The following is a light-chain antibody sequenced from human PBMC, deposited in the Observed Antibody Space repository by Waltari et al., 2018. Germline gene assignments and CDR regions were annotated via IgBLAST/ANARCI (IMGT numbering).Light chain of an antibody. CDR3: QHYTRYSIT. CDR2: DAS. V-gene: IGKV1-5*01. Sequence: DIQMTQSPSTLSASIGDRVTITHRASQSLRSWLAWYQQSPGKAPKLLVYDASTLQSGVPSRFSGSGSGTEFTLTISSLQPEDFATYYCQHYTRYSITFGQGTRLEIK. CDR1: QSLRSW. J-gene: IGKJ5*01.